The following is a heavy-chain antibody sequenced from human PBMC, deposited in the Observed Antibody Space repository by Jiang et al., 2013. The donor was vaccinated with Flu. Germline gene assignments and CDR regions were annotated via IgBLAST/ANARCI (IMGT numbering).Heavy chain of an antibody. Sequence: QLVESGGGLVQPGGSLRLSCAASGFTFDTYWMYWVRQAPGKGLAWVSRIKSDGSHTIYADSVEGRFTVSRDNAKNILFLQMNSLRAEDTAVYYCATNPGHWGQGTLVTVSS. CDR2: IKSDGSHT. J-gene: IGHJ4*02. V-gene: IGHV3-74*01. CDR3: ATNPGH. CDR1: GFTFDTYW.